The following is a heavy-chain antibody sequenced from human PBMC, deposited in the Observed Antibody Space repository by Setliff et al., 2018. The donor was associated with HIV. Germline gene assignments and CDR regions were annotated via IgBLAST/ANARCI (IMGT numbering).Heavy chain of an antibody. CDR1: GFTFSSYG. Sequence: GGSLRLSCTASGFTFSSYGMSWVRQAPGKGLEWVSTISGRDGRTYYADSVKGRFTISRDSSKNTLYLQMNSLRGEDTAVYYCARAMNHYGSGTFEYYYYMDVWGKGTTVTVSS. CDR2: ISGRDGRT. CDR3: ARAMNHYGSGTFEYYYYMDV. V-gene: IGHV3-23*01. D-gene: IGHD3-10*01. J-gene: IGHJ6*03.